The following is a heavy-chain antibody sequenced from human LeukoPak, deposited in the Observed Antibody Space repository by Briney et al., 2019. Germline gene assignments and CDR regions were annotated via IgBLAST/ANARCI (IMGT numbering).Heavy chain of an antibody. D-gene: IGHD6-13*01. CDR3: ARDRVWTVLY. V-gene: IGHV3-7*01. Sequence: GGSLRLSCAASGFTFSSYSMRWVRQAPGKGLEWVANINQDGSEKYYVDSVKGRFTISRDNAKNSLYLQMNSLRAEDTAVYYCARDRVWTVLYWGQGTLVTVSS. CDR2: INQDGSEK. CDR1: GFTFSSYS. J-gene: IGHJ4*02.